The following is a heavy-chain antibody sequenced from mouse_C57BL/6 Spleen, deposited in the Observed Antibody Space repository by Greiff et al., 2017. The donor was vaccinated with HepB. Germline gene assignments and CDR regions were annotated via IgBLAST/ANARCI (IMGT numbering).Heavy chain of an antibody. CDR2: ISDGGSYT. CDR3: ARDSSYWYFDV. Sequence: EVQVVESGGGLVKPGGSLKLSCAASGFTFSSYAMSWVRQTPEKRLEWVATISDGGSYTYYPDNVKGRFTISRDNAKNNLYLQMSHLKSEDTAMYYCARDSSYWYFDVWGTGTTVTVSS. CDR1: GFTFSSYA. V-gene: IGHV5-4*01. D-gene: IGHD1-1*01. J-gene: IGHJ1*03.